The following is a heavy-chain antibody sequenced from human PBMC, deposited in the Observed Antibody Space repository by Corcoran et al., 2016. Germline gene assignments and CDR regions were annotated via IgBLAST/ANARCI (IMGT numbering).Heavy chain of an antibody. CDR1: GYTFTSYG. CDR3: ARRREVINDFWSGYYLVPGMDV. CDR2: ISAYSGNT. D-gene: IGHD3-3*01. Sequence: QVQLVQSGAEVKKPGASVKVSCKASGYTFTSYGISWVRQAPGQGLEWMGWISAYSGNTNYAQKLQGRVTMTTDTSTSTAYMELRSLRSDDTAVYYCARRREVINDFWSGYYLVPGMDVWGQGTTVTVSS. J-gene: IGHJ6*02. V-gene: IGHV1-18*01.